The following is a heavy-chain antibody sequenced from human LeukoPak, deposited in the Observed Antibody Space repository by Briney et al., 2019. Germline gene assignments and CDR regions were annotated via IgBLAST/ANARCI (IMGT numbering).Heavy chain of an antibody. V-gene: IGHV1-18*01. CDR1: GFTFISYG. Sequence: ASVKVSCTASGFTFISYGFSWVRQAPGQGLEWMGWISAYNGNTKFPQKLQGRVTMTTDTSTSTAHMELRSLRSDDTAVYYCARDTKDSYYGMDVWGQGTTVTVSS. J-gene: IGHJ6*02. CDR2: ISAYNGNT. CDR3: ARDTKDSYYGMDV.